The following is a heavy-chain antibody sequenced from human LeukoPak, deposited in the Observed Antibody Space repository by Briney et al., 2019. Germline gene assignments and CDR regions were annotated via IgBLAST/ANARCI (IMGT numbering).Heavy chain of an antibody. CDR1: GFTFSSYA. Sequence: GGSLRLSCAASGFTFSSYAMHWVRQAPGKGREWGAVISYDGSNKYYADSVKGRFTISRDNSKNTLYLQMNSLRAEDTAVYYCASLELPIDYWGQGTLVTVSS. J-gene: IGHJ4*02. CDR2: ISYDGSNK. CDR3: ASLELPIDY. D-gene: IGHD1-7*01. V-gene: IGHV3-30*01.